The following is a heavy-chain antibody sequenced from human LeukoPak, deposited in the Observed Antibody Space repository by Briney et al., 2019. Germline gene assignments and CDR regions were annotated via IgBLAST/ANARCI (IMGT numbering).Heavy chain of an antibody. Sequence: GGSLRLSCAASGFTFSSYWMSWVRQAPGKGLEWVANIKQDGSEKYYVDSVKGRFTISRDNAKNSLYLQMNSLRAEDTAVYYCARVPRTPGKQQLGYYMDVWGKGTTVTVSS. J-gene: IGHJ6*03. D-gene: IGHD6-13*01. V-gene: IGHV3-7*01. CDR1: GFTFSSYW. CDR3: ARVPRTPGKQQLGYYMDV. CDR2: IKQDGSEK.